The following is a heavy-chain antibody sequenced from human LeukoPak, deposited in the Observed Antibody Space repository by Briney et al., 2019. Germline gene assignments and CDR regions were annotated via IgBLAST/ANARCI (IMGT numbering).Heavy chain of an antibody. CDR1: GYSISSGYY. Sequence: SETLSLTCAVSGYSISSGYYWGWIRQPPGKGLEWIGSIYHSGSTYYNPSLKSRVTISVDTSKNQFSLKLSSVTAADTAVYYCARHGPYYYGSGSPFDYWGQGPRSPSPQ. V-gene: IGHV4-38-2*01. CDR2: IYHSGST. J-gene: IGHJ4*02. CDR3: ARHGPYYYGSGSPFDY. D-gene: IGHD3-10*01.